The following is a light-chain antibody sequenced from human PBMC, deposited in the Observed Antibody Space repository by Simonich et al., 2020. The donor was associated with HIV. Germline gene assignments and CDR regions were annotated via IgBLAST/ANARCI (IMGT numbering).Light chain of an antibody. J-gene: IGKJ2*01. CDR1: QSVLYSSNNKNY. CDR3: QQYHSAPYT. CDR2: WAS. V-gene: IGKV4-1*01. Sequence: DIVMTQSPDSLPVSLGERATINCKSNQSVLYSSNNKNYLAWYQQKPGQPPKLLIYWASTRESGVPDRCSGSGSGTDFTLTISSLQAEDVAVYYCQQYHSAPYTFGQGTKVEIK.